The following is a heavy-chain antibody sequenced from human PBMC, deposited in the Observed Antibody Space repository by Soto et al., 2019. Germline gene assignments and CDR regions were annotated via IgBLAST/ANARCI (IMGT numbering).Heavy chain of an antibody. CDR2: IYSGGST. J-gene: IGHJ3*02. V-gene: IGHV3-53*04. CDR1: GFTVSSNY. D-gene: IGHD4-17*01. Sequence: ESGGGLVQPGGSLRLSCAASGFTVSSNYMSWVRQAPGKGLEWVSVIYSGGSTYYADSVKGRFTISRHNSKNTLYLQMNSLRAEDTAVYYCAREAVTTQHAFDIWGQGTMVTVSS. CDR3: AREAVTTQHAFDI.